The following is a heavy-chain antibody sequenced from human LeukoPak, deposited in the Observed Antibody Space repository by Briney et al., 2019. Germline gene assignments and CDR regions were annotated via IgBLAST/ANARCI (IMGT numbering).Heavy chain of an antibody. D-gene: IGHD1-14*01. V-gene: IGHV3-23*01. CDR2: ISGSGRDT. J-gene: IGHJ3*01. Sequence: PGGALRLSCAASGYRFRTYAMSGVRQAPGKGLEWVSPISGSGRDTYYADSLKGRFTISRENTKSTLYLQMYSLRGDDTAVYFCAKDQAEPTHRVGAFNLWGEGAVVIVSS. CDR1: GYRFRTYA. CDR3: AKDQAEPTHRVGAFNL.